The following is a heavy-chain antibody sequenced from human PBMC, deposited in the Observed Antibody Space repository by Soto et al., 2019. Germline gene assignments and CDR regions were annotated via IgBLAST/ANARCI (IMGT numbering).Heavy chain of an antibody. V-gene: IGHV3-48*03. D-gene: IGHD5-12*01. CDR1: GFPFNSYE. J-gene: IGHJ4*02. CDR2: ISSGGTNI. Sequence: EVQLVESGGVLVQPGGSLRLSCTASGFPFNSYEMNWVRQAPGKGLEWISYISSGGTNIYYADSVKGRFTISRDTAQNSVDLQMNSLRAEDTAVYYCARDRCVTYSGYDWHFDYWGQGTLVTVSS. CDR3: ARDRCVTYSGYDWHFDY.